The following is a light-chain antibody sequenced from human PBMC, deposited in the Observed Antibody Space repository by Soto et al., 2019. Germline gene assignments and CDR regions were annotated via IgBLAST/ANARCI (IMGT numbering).Light chain of an antibody. J-gene: IGLJ1*01. Sequence: QSALTQPASVSGSPGQSITISCTGTVGLVSWYQQHPGKVPKLIIYDDTKRPSGVSSRFSGSKSGNTASLTISILQAEDEADYYCCSYAGSSTYVFGTGTKVTVL. CDR1: VGL. CDR2: DDT. CDR3: CSYAGSSTYV. V-gene: IGLV2-23*01.